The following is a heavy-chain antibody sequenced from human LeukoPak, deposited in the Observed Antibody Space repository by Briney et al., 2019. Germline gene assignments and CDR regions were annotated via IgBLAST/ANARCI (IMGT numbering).Heavy chain of an antibody. CDR2: VSSDGINK. J-gene: IGHJ4*02. CDR3: AREKDYGDYMDF. V-gene: IGHV3-30-3*01. CDR1: GFTFNEYA. D-gene: IGHD4-17*01. Sequence: GRSLSLSCAASGFTFNEYAIHWVRQAPGKGLEWVAVVSSDGINKYYADSVKGRFTISRDNSKNTLYLQMNSLRPEDTAVYYCAREKDYGDYMDFGGQGTLVAVSS.